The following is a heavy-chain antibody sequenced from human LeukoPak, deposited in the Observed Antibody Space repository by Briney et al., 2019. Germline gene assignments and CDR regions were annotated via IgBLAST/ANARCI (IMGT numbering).Heavy chain of an antibody. J-gene: IGHJ4*02. CDR3: AGGPHHLSYDYVWGNYRHDY. CDR1: GFTFDDYA. CDR2: ISWNSGSI. V-gene: IGHV3-9*01. Sequence: PGGSLRLPCAASGFTFDDYAMHWVRQAPGKGLEWVSGISWNSGSIGYADSVKGRFTISRDNAKNTLYPQMNSLRAEDTAVYYCAGGPHHLSYDYVWGNYRHDYWGQGTLVTVSS. D-gene: IGHD3-16*02.